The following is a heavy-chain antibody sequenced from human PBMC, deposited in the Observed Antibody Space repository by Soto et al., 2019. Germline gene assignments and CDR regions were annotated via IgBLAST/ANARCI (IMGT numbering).Heavy chain of an antibody. CDR3: AREGAATANYGMAV. Sequence: ASVKVSCKASGYTFTDYYINWVRQAPGQGLEWMGWVNPNSGGTNYAQKFQGWVTMTRDTSISTAYMELSSPKSNDMAVYCCAREGAATANYGMAVWGQGTTVTVSS. V-gene: IGHV1-2*04. D-gene: IGHD2-15*01. J-gene: IGHJ6*02. CDR2: VNPNSGGT. CDR1: GYTFTDYY.